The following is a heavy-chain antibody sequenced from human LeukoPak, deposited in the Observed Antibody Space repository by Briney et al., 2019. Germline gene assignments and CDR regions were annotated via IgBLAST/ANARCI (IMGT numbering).Heavy chain of an antibody. D-gene: IGHD2-15*01. CDR3: ARDRGRGGDAFDI. Sequence: GGSLRLSCAASGFTFSSYGMHWVRQAPGKGLEWVAVIWYDGSNKYYADSVKGRFTISRDNSKNTLYLQMNSLRAEDTAVYYCARDRGRGGDAFDIWGQGTMVTVSS. CDR1: GFTFSSYG. J-gene: IGHJ3*02. V-gene: IGHV3-33*01. CDR2: IWYDGSNK.